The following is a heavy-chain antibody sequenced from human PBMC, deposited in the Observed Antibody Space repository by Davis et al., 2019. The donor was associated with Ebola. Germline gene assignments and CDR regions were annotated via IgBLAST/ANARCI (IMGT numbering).Heavy chain of an antibody. J-gene: IGHJ4*02. CDR2: ISGSGGST. CDR3: AKDISPQSSPAAIYY. Sequence: GESLKISCTDSVITFNSYAMTWVRQAPGKGLEWVSAISGSGGSTYYADSVKGRFTISRDNSKNTLYLQMNRLSAEDTAVYYCAKDISPQSSPAAIYYWGQGTLVTVSS. CDR1: VITFNSYA. V-gene: IGHV3-23*01. D-gene: IGHD2-2*01.